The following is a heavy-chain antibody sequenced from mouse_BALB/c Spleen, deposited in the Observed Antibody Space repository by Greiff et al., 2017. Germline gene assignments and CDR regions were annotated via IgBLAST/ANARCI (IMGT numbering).Heavy chain of an antibody. CDR2: ISSGGSYT. Sequence: EVKVVESGGGLVKPGGSLKLSCAASGFTFSSYAMSWVRQTPEKRLEWVATISSGGSYTYYPDSVKGRFTISRDNAKNTLYLQMSSLRSEDTAMYYCARGGYDYGFAYWGQGTLVTVSA. CDR3: ARGGYDYGFAY. J-gene: IGHJ3*01. V-gene: IGHV5-9-3*01. D-gene: IGHD2-4*01. CDR1: GFTFSSYA.